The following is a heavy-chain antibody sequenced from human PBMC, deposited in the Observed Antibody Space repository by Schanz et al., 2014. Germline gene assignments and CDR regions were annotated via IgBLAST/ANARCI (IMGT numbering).Heavy chain of an antibody. CDR1: GYTFTTYA. CDR3: AKAEYDILTDAYSRLDP. CDR2: ISVYTGNT. D-gene: IGHD3-9*01. Sequence: QIQLVQSGPEVKKPGASVRVSCKASGYTFTTYAMSWVRQAPGQGLEWVGGISVYTGNTKYGQKVQGRVTMTADTATNTAYMELRSLRSDDTAVYYCAKAEYDILTDAYSRLDPWGQGTLVTVSS. V-gene: IGHV1-18*01. J-gene: IGHJ5*02.